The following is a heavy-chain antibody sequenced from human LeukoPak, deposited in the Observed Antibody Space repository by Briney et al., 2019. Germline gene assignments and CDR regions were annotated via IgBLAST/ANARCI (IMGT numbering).Heavy chain of an antibody. CDR3: ATGGWSFAS. CDR2: IYSGGST. V-gene: IGHV3-53*01. J-gene: IGHJ4*02. Sequence: PGGSLRLSCAASGFTVSSNYMSWVRQAPGKGLEWVSVIYSGGSTYYADSVKGRFTISRDDAKNSLFLQMNTLRAEDTAVYYCATGGWSFASWGQGTLVTVSS. D-gene: IGHD6-19*01. CDR1: GFTVSSNY.